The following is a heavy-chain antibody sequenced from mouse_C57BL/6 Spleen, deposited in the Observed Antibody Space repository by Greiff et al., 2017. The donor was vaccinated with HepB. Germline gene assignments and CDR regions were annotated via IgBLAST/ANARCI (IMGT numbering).Heavy chain of an antibody. V-gene: IGHV14-3*01. CDR2: IDPANGNT. Sequence: VTLKESVAELVRPGASVKLSCTASGFTIKNTYMHWVKQRPEQGLEWIGRIDPANGNTKYAPKFQGKATITADTSSNTAYLQLSSLTSEDTAIYYCARGVADWYFDGWGTGTTVTVAS. D-gene: IGHD1-1*02. CDR1: GFTIKNTY. J-gene: IGHJ1*03. CDR3: ARGVADWYFDG.